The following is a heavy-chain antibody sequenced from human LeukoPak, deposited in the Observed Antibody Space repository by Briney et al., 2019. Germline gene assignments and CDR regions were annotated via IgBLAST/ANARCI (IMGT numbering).Heavy chain of an antibody. J-gene: IGHJ5*02. CDR1: GFTFTSSA. V-gene: IGHV1-58*02. CDR2: IVDGSGNT. D-gene: IGHD3-16*01. CDR3: AAYPAGGGPRFDP. Sequence: SVKVSCKASGFTFTSSAMQWVRQARGQRLEWIGWIVDGSGNTYYVEKFKERVTITRDMSKSTVYMELSSLRSEDTAVYYCAAYPAGGGPRFDPWGQGTLVTVSS.